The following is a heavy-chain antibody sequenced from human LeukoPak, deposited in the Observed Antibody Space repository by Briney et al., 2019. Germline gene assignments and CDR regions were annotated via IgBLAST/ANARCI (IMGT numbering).Heavy chain of an antibody. D-gene: IGHD1-1*01. V-gene: IGHV5-51*01. Sequence: GESLKISCKGSGYTFTTYWLAWVRQMPGKGLEWMGIIYPGDSDTRYSPSFQGQVTISADKSISTAYLQWTSLKASDTAMYYCARLSGVGIQLSWFDSWGQGTLVTVTS. CDR1: GYTFTTYW. J-gene: IGHJ5*01. CDR3: ARLSGVGIQLSWFDS. CDR2: IYPGDSDT.